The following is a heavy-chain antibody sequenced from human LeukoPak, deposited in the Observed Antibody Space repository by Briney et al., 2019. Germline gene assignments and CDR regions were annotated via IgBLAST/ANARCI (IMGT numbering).Heavy chain of an antibody. CDR2: IYTSGST. D-gene: IGHD6-13*01. J-gene: IGHJ2*01. CDR3: ATSQKYSSSWYGYFDL. Sequence: SQTLSLTCTVSGGSISSGGYYWSWIRQPAGKGLEWIGRIYTSGSTNYNPSLKSRVTISVDTSKNQFSLKLSSVTAADTAVYYCATSQKYSSSWYGYFDLWGRGTLVTVSS. CDR1: GGSISSGGYY. V-gene: IGHV4-61*02.